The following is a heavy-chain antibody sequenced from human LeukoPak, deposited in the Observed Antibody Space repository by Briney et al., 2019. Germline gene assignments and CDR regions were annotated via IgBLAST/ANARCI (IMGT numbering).Heavy chain of an antibody. CDR2: INPSGGST. J-gene: IGHJ4*02. V-gene: IGHV1-46*01. Sequence: ASVKVSCKASGYTFTSYYMHWVRQAPGQGLEWMGIINPSGGSTSYAQKFQGRVTMTRDTSTSTVYMELSSLRSEDTAVYYCARSQSGDDFWSGPQPLDYWGQGTLVTVSS. D-gene: IGHD3-3*01. CDR1: GYTFTSYY. CDR3: ARSQSGDDFWSGPQPLDY.